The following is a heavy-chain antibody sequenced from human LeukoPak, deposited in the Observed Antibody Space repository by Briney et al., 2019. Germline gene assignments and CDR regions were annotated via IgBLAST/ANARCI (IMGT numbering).Heavy chain of an antibody. V-gene: IGHV1-18*01. CDR1: GYTFTSYG. CDR2: ISAYNGNT. Sequence: ASVKVSCKASGYTFTSYGISWVRQAPGQGLEWMGWISAYNGNTNYAQKLQGRVTMTTDTSTSTAYMELRSLGSDDTAVYYCARDSSDIVVVPAAMPFFSYAFDIWSRGTMVTVSS. CDR3: ARDSSDIVVVPAAMPFFSYAFDI. J-gene: IGHJ3*02. D-gene: IGHD2-2*01.